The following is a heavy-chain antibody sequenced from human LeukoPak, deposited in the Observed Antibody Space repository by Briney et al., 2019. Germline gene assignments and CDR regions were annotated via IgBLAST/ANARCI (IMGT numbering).Heavy chain of an antibody. J-gene: IGHJ5*02. CDR2: ISSSGSTI. CDR1: GFTFSSYE. CDR3: ARDGTLRYFDWLPTPRGNWFDP. D-gene: IGHD3-9*01. V-gene: IGHV3-48*03. Sequence: GGSLRLSCAASGFTFSSYEMNWVRQAPGKGLEWVSYISSSGSTIYYADSVKGRFTISRDNAKNSLYLQMNSLRAEDTAVYYCARDGTLRYFDWLPTPRGNWFDPWGQGTLVTVSS.